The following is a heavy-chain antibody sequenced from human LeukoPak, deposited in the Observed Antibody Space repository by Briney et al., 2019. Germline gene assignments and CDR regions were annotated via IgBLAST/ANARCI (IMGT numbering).Heavy chain of an antibody. Sequence: SETLSLTCTVSGGSISSYYWNWIRQPPGKGLEWIGYILYSGSTNYNTSHKSRVTISIDTSKNQFSLKLSSVTAADTAVYYCARHDDRIRGYSYGFDYWGQGALVTVSS. J-gene: IGHJ4*02. V-gene: IGHV4-59*08. CDR2: ILYSGST. CDR1: GGSISSYY. CDR3: ARHDDRIRGYSYGFDY. D-gene: IGHD5-18*01.